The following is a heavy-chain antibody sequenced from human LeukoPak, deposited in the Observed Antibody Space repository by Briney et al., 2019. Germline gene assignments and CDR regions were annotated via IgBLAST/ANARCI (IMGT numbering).Heavy chain of an antibody. CDR2: IKSKTDGGTT. V-gene: IGHV3-15*01. D-gene: IGHD2-15*01. J-gene: IGHJ4*02. CDR3: TTAGPYCSGGSCYFFVHGFIDY. CDR1: GFTFSNAW. Sequence: GGSLRLSCAASGFTFSNAWMSWVRQAPGKGLKWVGRIKSKTDGGTTDYAAPVKGRFTISRDDSKNTLYLQMNSLKTEDTAVYYCTTAGPYCSGGSCYFFVHGFIDYWGQGTLVTVSS.